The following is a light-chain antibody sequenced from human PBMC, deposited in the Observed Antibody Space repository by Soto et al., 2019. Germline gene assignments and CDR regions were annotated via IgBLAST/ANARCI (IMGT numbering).Light chain of an antibody. CDR1: QSVSSSH. V-gene: IGKV3-20*01. J-gene: IGKJ1*01. CDR2: DTS. CDR3: QQYGASPWT. Sequence: EVELTQSPGTLSLSPGERATLSCRASQSVSSSHLAWYQQKRGQAPRLLIYDTSTRATGIPDRFSGSWSGTDFTLTISRLEPEDFAVYHCQQYGASPWTLGQGTKVDIK.